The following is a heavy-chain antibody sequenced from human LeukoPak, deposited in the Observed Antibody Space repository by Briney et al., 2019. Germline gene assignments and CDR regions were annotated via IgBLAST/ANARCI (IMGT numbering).Heavy chain of an antibody. CDR2: MSSNSSYI. V-gene: IGHV3-21*04. J-gene: IGHJ4*02. Sequence: AGGSLRFSCAASGFTFSSYSMNWVRQAPGKGLEWLSSMSSNSSYIYYADSVKGRFTISRDNAKNSLYLQMNSLRAEDTAVYYCARGLRTSSKLLWFGEEPGYWGQGTLVTVSS. CDR1: GFTFSSYS. CDR3: ARGLRTSSKLLWFGEEPGY. D-gene: IGHD3-10*01.